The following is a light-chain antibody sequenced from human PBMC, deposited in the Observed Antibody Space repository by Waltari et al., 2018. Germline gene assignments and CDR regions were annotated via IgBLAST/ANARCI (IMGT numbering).Light chain of an antibody. J-gene: IGLJ1*01. CDR1: TGAVTSGYF. V-gene: IGLV7-43*01. CDR2: SAN. CDR3: LLFYGGAYV. Sequence: QTVVTQEPSLTVSPGGTVTLTCASSTGAVTSGYFPTWFQQGPGQPPRSLIYSANNKHSWTPARFSGSLIGGKAALTLSGVQPEDEADYYCLLFYGGAYVFGTGTKLTVL.